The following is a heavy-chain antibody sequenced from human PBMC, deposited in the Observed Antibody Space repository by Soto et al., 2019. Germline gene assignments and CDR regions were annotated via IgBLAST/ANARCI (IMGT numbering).Heavy chain of an antibody. CDR2: ISGSGGST. D-gene: IGHD3-10*01. J-gene: IGHJ4*02. Sequence: GGSLRLSCAASGFTFSSYAMTWVRQAPGKGLEWVSGISGSGGSTYYADSVKGRFTISRDNSKNTLYLQMNSLRAEDTAVYYCAKDPAGIWFGELYPFFDYWGQGTLVTVSS. CDR3: AKDPAGIWFGELYPFFDY. V-gene: IGHV3-23*01. CDR1: GFTFSSYA.